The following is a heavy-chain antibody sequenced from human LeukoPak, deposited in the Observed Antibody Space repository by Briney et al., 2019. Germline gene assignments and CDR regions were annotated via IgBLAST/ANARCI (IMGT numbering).Heavy chain of an antibody. V-gene: IGHV1-46*01. CDR1: GYTFTMYY. CDR2: INPSDGAT. D-gene: IGHD3-22*01. CDR3: ARDLYYYDSSGEFDY. Sequence: ASVKVSCKASGYTFTMYYIHWVRQAPGQGLEWMGMINPSDGATTYAQRFQGRVTMTRDMSTTTVYMDLRSLRSEDTAVYYCARDLYYYDSSGEFDYWGQGTLVTVSS. J-gene: IGHJ4*02.